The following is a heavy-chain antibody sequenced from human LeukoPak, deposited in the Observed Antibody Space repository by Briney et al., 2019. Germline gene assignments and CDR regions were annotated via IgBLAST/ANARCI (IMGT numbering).Heavy chain of an antibody. Sequence: SSETLPLTCAVYGGSFSGYYWSWIRQPPGKGLEWIGEINHSGSTNYNPSLKSRVTISVDTSKNQFSLKLSSVTAADTAVYYCARFYGSKGSIAAAGTGMDYWGQGTLVTVSS. V-gene: IGHV4-34*01. CDR3: ARFYGSKGSIAAAGTGMDY. J-gene: IGHJ4*02. D-gene: IGHD6-13*01. CDR2: INHSGST. CDR1: GGSFSGYY.